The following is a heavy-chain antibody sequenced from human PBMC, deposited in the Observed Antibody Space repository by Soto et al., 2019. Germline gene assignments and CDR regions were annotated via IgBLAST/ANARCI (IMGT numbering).Heavy chain of an antibody. D-gene: IGHD1-26*01. V-gene: IGHV3-23*01. CDR2: ISGSGGST. J-gene: IGHJ6*02. CDR3: AKGGRGSYYYYYGMDV. CDR1: GFTFSSYA. Sequence: GGSLRLSCAASGFTFSSYAMSWVRQAPGKGLEWVSAISGSGGSTYYADSVKGRFTISRDNSKNTLYLQMNSLRAEDTAVYYYAKGGRGSYYYYYGMDVWGQGTTVTVSS.